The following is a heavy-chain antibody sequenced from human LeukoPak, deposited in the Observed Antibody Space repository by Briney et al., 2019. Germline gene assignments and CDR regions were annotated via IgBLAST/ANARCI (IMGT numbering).Heavy chain of an antibody. V-gene: IGHV4-59*01. Sequence: SETLSLTCTVSGGSIGSYYWSWIRQPPGKGLEWIGYIYYSGSTNYNPSLKSRVTISVDTSKNQFSLKLSSVTAADTAVYYCASLGELSLRGGNWFDPWGQGTLVTVSS. CDR3: ASLGELSLRGGNWFDP. CDR2: IYYSGST. CDR1: GGSIGSYY. J-gene: IGHJ5*02. D-gene: IGHD3-16*02.